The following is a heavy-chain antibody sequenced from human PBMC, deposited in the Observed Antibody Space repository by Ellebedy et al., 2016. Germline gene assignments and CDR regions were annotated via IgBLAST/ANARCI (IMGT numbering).Heavy chain of an antibody. D-gene: IGHD2-21*02. CDR1: GFTFSNYA. Sequence: GGSLRLXXAASGFTFSNYAMTWVRQAPGKGLEWVSGITGSGSSTNNADSVKGRFTISRDNSKDTLYLQMNSLRAEDTAVYYCAKSRHSAAYCGGACYYDDAFDMWGQGTMVTVSS. CDR2: ITGSGSST. CDR3: AKSRHSAAYCGGACYYDDAFDM. V-gene: IGHV3-23*01. J-gene: IGHJ3*02.